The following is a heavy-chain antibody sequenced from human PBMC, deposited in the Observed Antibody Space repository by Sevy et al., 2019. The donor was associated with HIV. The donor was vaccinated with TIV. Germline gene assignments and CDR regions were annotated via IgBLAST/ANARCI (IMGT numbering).Heavy chain of an antibody. CDR1: GFTFSEFG. Sequence: GGSLRLSCAASGFTFSEFGMHWVRQAPGKGLEWVAVISHDGRNNKYNADSVKGRFTISRDNSKNTLYLQMNSLRADDTAIYYCARDRGEILRSAFTSWGQGTLVTVSS. J-gene: IGHJ5*02. CDR2: ISHDGRNNK. D-gene: IGHD3-16*01. CDR3: ARDRGEILRSAFTS. V-gene: IGHV3-30*04.